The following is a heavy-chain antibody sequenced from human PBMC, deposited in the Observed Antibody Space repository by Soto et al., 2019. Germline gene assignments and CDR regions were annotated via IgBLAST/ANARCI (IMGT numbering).Heavy chain of an antibody. CDR1: GFTFSSYS. CDR3: ARDLYSSSWYLKYYYYYYGMDV. CDR2: ISSSSSYI. Sequence: VGSLRLSCAASGFTFSSYSMNWVRQAPGKGLEWVSSISSSSSYIYYADSVKGRFTISRDNAKNSLYLQMNSLRAEDTAVYYCARDLYSSSWYLKYYYYYYGMDVWGQGTKVTVSS. J-gene: IGHJ6*02. V-gene: IGHV3-21*01. D-gene: IGHD6-13*01.